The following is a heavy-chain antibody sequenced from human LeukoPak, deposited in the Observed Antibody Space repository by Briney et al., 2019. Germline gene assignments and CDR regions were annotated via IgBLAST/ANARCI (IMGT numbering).Heavy chain of an antibody. D-gene: IGHD6-19*01. Sequence: SGTLCLTCGVSGDSISSGNYWNWVRQPPGKGLEWIGDIYQSGITNYNPSLKSRVTMSVDKSKNEFSLELDSVTAADRAVYYCARDPRPRGGWFYFDYWGQGILVTVSS. V-gene: IGHV4-4*02. CDR1: GDSISSGNY. CDR3: ARDPRPRGGWFYFDY. J-gene: IGHJ4*02. CDR2: IYQSGIT.